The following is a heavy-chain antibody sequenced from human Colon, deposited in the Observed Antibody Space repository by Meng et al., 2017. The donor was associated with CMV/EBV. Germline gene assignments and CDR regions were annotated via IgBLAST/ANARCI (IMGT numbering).Heavy chain of an antibody. CDR3: AREGYPGGLEFGP. V-gene: IGHV4-39*07. CDR1: GFSFSTSTYY. J-gene: IGHJ5*02. CDR2: IYFRGST. Sequence: SETLSLTCTVSGFSFSTSTYYWAWIRQPPGGGLEWIGSIYFRGSTYYNPSLKSRVAMSLDTSKSQFSLNLTSTTAADTAIYYCAREGYPGGLEFGPWGQGILVTVSS. D-gene: IGHD3-10*01.